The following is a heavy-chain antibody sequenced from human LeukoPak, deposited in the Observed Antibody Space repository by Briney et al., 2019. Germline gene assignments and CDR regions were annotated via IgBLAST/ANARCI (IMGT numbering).Heavy chain of an antibody. Sequence: GGSLRLSCAASGLTFSNAWMSWVRQAPGKGLEWVGRIKRKSDGGTTDYAAPVKGRFTISRDDSKNALYLQMNSLKSEDTAVYYCTTELDIRPNHYWGQGTLVTVSS. D-gene: IGHD3-22*01. J-gene: IGHJ4*02. CDR1: GLTFSNAW. V-gene: IGHV3-15*01. CDR2: IKRKSDGGTT. CDR3: TTELDIRPNHY.